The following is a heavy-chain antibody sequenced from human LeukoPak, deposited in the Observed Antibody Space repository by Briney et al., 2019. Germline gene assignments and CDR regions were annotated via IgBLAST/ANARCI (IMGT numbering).Heavy chain of an antibody. D-gene: IGHD3-9*01. V-gene: IGHV3-48*01. CDR3: ARALRWSVWLFTSPEYNWFAP. CDR2: ISSSSSTI. J-gene: IGHJ5*02. CDR1: GFTFSSYS. Sequence: GASLRLSCAASGFTFSSYSMNWVRQAPGKGLEWVSYISSSSSTIYYADSVKGRFTISRDNAKNSLYLQMNSLRAEDTAVYYCARALRWSVWLFTSPEYNWFAPWGQGSLVTVPS.